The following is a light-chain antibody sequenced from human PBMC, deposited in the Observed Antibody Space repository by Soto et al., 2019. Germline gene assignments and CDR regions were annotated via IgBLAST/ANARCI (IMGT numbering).Light chain of an antibody. J-gene: IGKJ1*01. Sequence: DIQMTQSPSTLSASVGDRITITCRASQSISSWLAWYQQKPGKAPELLIYAASSLEAGVPSRFSGSGSGREFTLTISSLQPDDFATYYCQQHQSYSTFGQGTKVDI. V-gene: IGKV1-5*01. CDR2: AAS. CDR3: QQHQSYST. CDR1: QSISSW.